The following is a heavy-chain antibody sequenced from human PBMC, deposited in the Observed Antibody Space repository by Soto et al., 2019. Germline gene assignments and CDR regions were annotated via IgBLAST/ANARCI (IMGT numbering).Heavy chain of an antibody. V-gene: IGHV3-33*01. D-gene: IGHD3-10*01. Sequence: QVQLVESGGGVVQPGRSLRLSCAASGFTFSSYGMHWVRQAPGKGLEWVAVIWYDGSNKYYADSVKGRFTISRDNSKNTLYLQMKSLRAEDTAVYYCARSTWFGEPRDIDYWGQGTLVTVSS. CDR3: ARSTWFGEPRDIDY. J-gene: IGHJ4*02. CDR2: IWYDGSNK. CDR1: GFTFSSYG.